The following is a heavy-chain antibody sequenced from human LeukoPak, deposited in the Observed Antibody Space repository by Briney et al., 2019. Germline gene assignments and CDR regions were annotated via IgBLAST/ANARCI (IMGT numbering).Heavy chain of an antibody. Sequence: SETLSLTCAVYGGSFSGYYWSWIRQPPGKGLEWIGEINHSGSTNYNPSLKSRVTISVDTSKNQFSLKLSSVTAADTAVYYYASLVGYCSSTSCYKGYYFDYWGQGTLVTVSS. CDR2: INHSGST. V-gene: IGHV4-34*01. D-gene: IGHD2-2*02. CDR1: GGSFSGYY. CDR3: ASLVGYCSSTSCYKGYYFDY. J-gene: IGHJ4*02.